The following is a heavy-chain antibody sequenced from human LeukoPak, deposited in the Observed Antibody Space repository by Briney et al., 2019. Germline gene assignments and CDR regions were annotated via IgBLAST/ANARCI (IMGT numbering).Heavy chain of an antibody. V-gene: IGHV3-66*02. Sequence: GGSLRLSCAASGFTVSSTYMSWVRQAPGKGLEWVSVIYSGGSTYYADSVKGRFTISRDNSKNTLYLQMNSLRAEETAVYYCARAFFRGAFDIWGQGTMVTVSS. D-gene: IGHD3-3*01. CDR3: ARAFFRGAFDI. J-gene: IGHJ3*02. CDR2: IYSGGST. CDR1: GFTVSSTY.